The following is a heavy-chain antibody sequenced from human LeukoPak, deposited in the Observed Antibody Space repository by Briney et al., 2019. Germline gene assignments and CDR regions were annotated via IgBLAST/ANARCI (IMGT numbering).Heavy chain of an antibody. CDR3: AREWYSGSSEPFKRFDY. D-gene: IGHD1-26*01. J-gene: IGHJ4*02. CDR1: GYTFTSYY. V-gene: IGHV1-46*01. CDR2: INPSGGST. Sequence: GASVKVSCKASGYTFTSYYMHWVRQAPGQGLEWMGIINPSGGSTSYAQKFQGRVTMTRDTSTSTVYMELSSLTSEDTAVYYCAREWYSGSSEPFKRFDYWGQGTLVTVSS.